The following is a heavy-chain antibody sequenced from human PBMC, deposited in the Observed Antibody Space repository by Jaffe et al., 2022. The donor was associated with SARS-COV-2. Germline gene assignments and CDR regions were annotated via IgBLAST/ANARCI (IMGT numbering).Heavy chain of an antibody. V-gene: IGHV3-9*01. J-gene: IGHJ4*02. Sequence: EVQLVESGGGLVQPGRSLRLSCAASGFTFDDYAMHWVRQVPGRGLEWVSGISWNGKNIGYADSVEGRFTISRDSAKKSLYLQMNSLRPEDTALYYCAKDVLSNWNDEAHFEYWGQGTLVTVSS. D-gene: IGHD1-1*01. CDR1: GFTFDDYA. CDR2: ISWNGKNI. CDR3: AKDVLSNWNDEAHFEY.